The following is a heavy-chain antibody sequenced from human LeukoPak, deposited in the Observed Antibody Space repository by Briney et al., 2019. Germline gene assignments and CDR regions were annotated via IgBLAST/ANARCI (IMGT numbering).Heavy chain of an antibody. CDR1: GGTFSSYA. CDR2: IIPILGIA. V-gene: IGHV1-69*04. D-gene: IGHD2-15*01. CDR3: ARPGRCSGGSCYYYGMDV. Sequence: ASVKVSCKASGGTFSSYAISWVRQAPGQGLERMGRIIPILGIANYAQKFQGRVTITADKSTSTAYMELSSLRSEDTAVYYCARPGRCSGGSCYYYGMDVWGQGTTVTVSS. J-gene: IGHJ6*02.